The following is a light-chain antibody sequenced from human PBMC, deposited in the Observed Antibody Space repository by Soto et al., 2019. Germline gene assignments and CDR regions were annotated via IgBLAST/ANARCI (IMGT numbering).Light chain of an antibody. CDR3: CSYADKYTYV. Sequence: QSVLTQPLSVSGSPGQSVTISCTGTSSDIGDYDYVSWYQHHAGKTPKLMIYDVTKRPSGVPDRFSGSKSGSTASLTISGLQADDEADYYCCSYADKYTYVFGTGTKVTVL. CDR1: SSDIGDYDY. J-gene: IGLJ1*01. V-gene: IGLV2-11*01. CDR2: DVT.